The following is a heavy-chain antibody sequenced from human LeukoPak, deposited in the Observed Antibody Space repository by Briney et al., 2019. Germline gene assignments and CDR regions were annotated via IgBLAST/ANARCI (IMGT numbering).Heavy chain of an antibody. CDR1: GFTFSSYS. CDR2: ISSSSSYI. D-gene: IGHD2-2*01. Sequence: PGGSLRLSCAASGFTFSSYSMNWVRQAPGKGLEWVSSISSSSSYIYYADSVKGRFTISRDNAKNSLYLQMNSLRAEDTAVYYCARGRRDCSSTSCYGEYGVALTGDWFDPWGQGTLITVSS. V-gene: IGHV3-21*01. J-gene: IGHJ5*02. CDR3: ARGRRDCSSTSCYGEYGVALTGDWFDP.